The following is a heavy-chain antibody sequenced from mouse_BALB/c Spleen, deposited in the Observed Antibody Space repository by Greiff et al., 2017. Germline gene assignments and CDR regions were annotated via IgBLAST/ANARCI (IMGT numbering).Heavy chain of an antibody. CDR2: ISDGGSYT. J-gene: IGHJ4*01. D-gene: IGHD1-1*01. V-gene: IGHV5-4*02. CDR1: GFTFSDYY. Sequence: EVKLEEESGGGLVKPGGSLKLSCAASGFTFSDYYMYWVRQTPEKRLEWVATISDGGSYTYYPDSVKGRFTISRDNAKNNLYLQMSSLKSEDTAMYYCASTDYAMDYWGQGTSVTVSS. CDR3: ASTDYAMDY.